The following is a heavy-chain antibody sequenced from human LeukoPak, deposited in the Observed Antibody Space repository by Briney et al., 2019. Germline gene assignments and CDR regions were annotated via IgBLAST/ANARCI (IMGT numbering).Heavy chain of an antibody. Sequence: GGSLRLSCAASGFTFDRFTIHWVRQTPGKGLEWVSLINRRGHTFYADSVKGRFTISRDNAKNTLYLQMNSLRAEDTAVYYCARDPHIVVVPAALPRGWFDPWGQGTLVTVSS. J-gene: IGHJ5*02. V-gene: IGHV3-43*01. CDR2: INRRGHT. D-gene: IGHD2-2*01. CDR1: GFTFDRFT. CDR3: ARDPHIVVVPAALPRGWFDP.